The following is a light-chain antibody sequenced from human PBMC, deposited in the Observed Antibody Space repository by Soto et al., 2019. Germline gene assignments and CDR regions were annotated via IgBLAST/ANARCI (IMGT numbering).Light chain of an antibody. V-gene: IGLV2-14*01. CDR2: DVS. CDR3: NSYTSSSTLVV. J-gene: IGLJ2*01. CDR1: SSDVGGYNY. Sequence: SALTQPASVSGSPGQSITISCTGTSSDVGGYNYVSWYQQHPGKAPELMIYDVSNRPSGVSNRFSGSKSGNTASLTISGLQAEDEADYYCNSYTSSSTLVVFGGGTKVTVL.